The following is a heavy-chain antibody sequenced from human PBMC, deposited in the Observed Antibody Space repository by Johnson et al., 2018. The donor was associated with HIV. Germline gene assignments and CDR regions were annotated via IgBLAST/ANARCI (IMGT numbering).Heavy chain of an antibody. J-gene: IGHJ3*02. CDR3: ANEGGDQDYAFDI. CDR2: IYSGGST. Sequence: VQLVESGGGLIQPGGSLRLSCAASGFTVSSNYMSWVRQAPGKGLEWVSVIYSGGSTYYADSVKGRFTISRDNSKNTLYLQMNSLRAEDTAVYYCANEGGDQDYAFDIWGQGTMVTVSS. V-gene: IGHV3-53*01. D-gene: IGHD3-16*01. CDR1: GFTVSSNY.